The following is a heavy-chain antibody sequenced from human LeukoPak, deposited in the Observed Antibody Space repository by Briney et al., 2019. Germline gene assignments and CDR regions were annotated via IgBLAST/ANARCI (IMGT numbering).Heavy chain of an antibody. V-gene: IGHV5-10-1*01. D-gene: IGHD3-22*01. CDR2: IDPSDSYT. J-gene: IGHJ4*02. CDR1: GYIFTNNW. CDR3: ARHYYNSGGSPSYFDY. Sequence: GESLKISCKGSGYIFTNNWISWGRQMPGQGLEWLGRIDPSDSYTNYSPSFQGHVTIAADKSISTAYLQRSSLKASDTAIYYCARHYYNSGGSPSYFDYWGQGTLVTAAS.